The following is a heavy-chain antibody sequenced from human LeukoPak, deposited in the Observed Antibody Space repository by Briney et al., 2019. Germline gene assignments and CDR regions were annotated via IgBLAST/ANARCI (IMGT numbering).Heavy chain of an antibody. CDR2: ISSSGTTI. CDR3: ARNRCSGGSCYLAY. CDR1: GFTFSSYE. Sequence: GGSLRLSCAASGFTFSSYEMNWVRQAPGKGLEWVSYISSSGTTIYYADSVKGRLTISRDNAENSLYLQMNSLRDEDTAVYYCARNRCSGGSCYLAYWGLGTLVIVSS. V-gene: IGHV3-48*03. D-gene: IGHD2-15*01. J-gene: IGHJ4*02.